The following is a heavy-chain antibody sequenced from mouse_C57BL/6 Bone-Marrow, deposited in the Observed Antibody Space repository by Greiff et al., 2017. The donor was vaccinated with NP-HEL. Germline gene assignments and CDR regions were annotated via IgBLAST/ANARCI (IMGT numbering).Heavy chain of an antibody. Sequence: VQVVESGAELVKPGASVKLSCKASGYTFTEYTIHWVKQRSGQGLEWIGWFYPRSGSIKYNEKLKDKATLTADKSSSTVYMDLSRLPSEDSAVYFCARHGDYFGSSYGYFDIWGTGTTVTVSS. J-gene: IGHJ1*03. V-gene: IGHV1-62-2*01. CDR3: ARHGDYFGSSYGYFDI. CDR2: FYPRSGSI. CDR1: GYTFTEYT. D-gene: IGHD1-1*01.